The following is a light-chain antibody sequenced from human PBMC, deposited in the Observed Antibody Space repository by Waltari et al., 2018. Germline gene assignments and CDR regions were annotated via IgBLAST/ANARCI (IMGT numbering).Light chain of an antibody. Sequence: QSALTQPASVSRSPGQSITISCSGTDSDVGAYDFVPWYQQHPGKAPHLIIYEVSNRPSGISNRFSASKSGNTASLTISGLQAEDEADYYCSSYTTSSAPGVFGTGTRVTVL. CDR1: DSDVGAYDF. J-gene: IGLJ1*01. V-gene: IGLV2-14*01. CDR3: SSYTTSSAPGV. CDR2: EVS.